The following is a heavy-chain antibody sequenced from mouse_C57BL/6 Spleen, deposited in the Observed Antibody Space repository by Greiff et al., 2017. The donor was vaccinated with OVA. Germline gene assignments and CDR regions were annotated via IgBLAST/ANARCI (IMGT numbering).Heavy chain of an antibody. CDR2: INPGSGGT. Sequence: QVQLKQSGAELVRPGTSVKVSCKASGYAFTNYLIEWVKQRPGQGLEWIGVINPGSGGTNYNEKFKGKATLTADKSSSTAYMQLSSLTSEDSAVYFCARWLLSVDYWGQGTTLTVSS. V-gene: IGHV1-54*01. CDR1: GYAFTNYL. CDR3: ARWLLSVDY. J-gene: IGHJ2*01. D-gene: IGHD2-3*01.